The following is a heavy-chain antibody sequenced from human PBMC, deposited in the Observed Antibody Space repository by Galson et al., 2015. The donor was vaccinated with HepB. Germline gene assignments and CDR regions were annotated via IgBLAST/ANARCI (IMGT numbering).Heavy chain of an antibody. CDR2: TIPLLGIT. CDR3: AREDYRLNWFDP. V-gene: IGHV1-69*04. J-gene: IGHJ5*02. CDR1: GGTSSSYA. Sequence: SVKVSCKASGGTSSSYAISWVRQAPGQGLEWMGRTIPLLGITNYAQKFQGRVTITADKSTNTAYMELSSLRSEDTAVYYCAREDYRLNWFDPWGQGTLVTVSS. D-gene: IGHD3-16*02.